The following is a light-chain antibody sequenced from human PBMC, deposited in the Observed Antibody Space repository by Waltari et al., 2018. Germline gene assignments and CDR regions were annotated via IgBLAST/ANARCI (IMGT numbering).Light chain of an antibody. CDR2: GAS. CDR1: QSVSSN. V-gene: IGKV3-15*01. Sequence: EIVMTQSPATLPVSPGERATLSCRASQSVSSNLAWYQQKPGQAPRLLIYGASTRATGIPARFSGSGSGTEFTLTISSMQSEDFAVYYCQQYNNWPQWTFGQGTKVEIK. CDR3: QQYNNWPQWT. J-gene: IGKJ1*01.